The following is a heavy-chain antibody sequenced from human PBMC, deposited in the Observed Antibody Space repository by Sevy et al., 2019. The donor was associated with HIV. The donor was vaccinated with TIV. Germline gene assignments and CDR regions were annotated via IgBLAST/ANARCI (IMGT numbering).Heavy chain of an antibody. J-gene: IGHJ4*02. D-gene: IGHD2-2*01. V-gene: IGHV3-23*01. CDR2: ISGSHGTP. CDR1: GFTSTSYA. Sequence: GGSLRLSCAASGFTSTSYAMSWVRQAPGKGLEWVSSISGSHGTPYYADSVKGRFTISRDNSKNTLYLQMSSLRAEDTAVYYCAKSERGNIGFCTRSSCYPFDYWGQGTLVTVSS. CDR3: AKSERGNIGFCTRSSCYPFDY.